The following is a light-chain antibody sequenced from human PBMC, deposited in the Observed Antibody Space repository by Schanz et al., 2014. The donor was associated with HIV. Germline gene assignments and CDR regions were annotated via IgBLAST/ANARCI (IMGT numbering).Light chain of an antibody. Sequence: EIVMTQSPATLSVSPGEGATLSCRASQSVGSNLAWYQQRPGLAPRLLIYHATSRVTGIPDRFSGSGYGTEFTLTISSLQSEDFVVYYCQQYNKWPPYTFGQGTKLEIK. CDR3: QQYNKWPPYT. V-gene: IGKV3-15*01. J-gene: IGKJ2*01. CDR2: HAT. CDR1: QSVGSN.